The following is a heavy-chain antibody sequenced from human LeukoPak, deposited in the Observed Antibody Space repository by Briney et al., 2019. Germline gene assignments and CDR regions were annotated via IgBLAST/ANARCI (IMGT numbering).Heavy chain of an antibody. CDR2: IRSKAYGGTT. D-gene: IGHD2-2*01. J-gene: IGHJ3*02. Sequence: GGSLRLSCTASGFTFGDHAMTWVRQAPGKGLEWVGFIRSKAYGGTTDYAASVKGGFTISRDDSKSIAYLQMNSLKTEDTAVYYCTRDPTDIVVVPATIGDAFDIWGQGTMVTVSS. V-gene: IGHV3-49*04. CDR3: TRDPTDIVVVPATIGDAFDI. CDR1: GFTFGDHA.